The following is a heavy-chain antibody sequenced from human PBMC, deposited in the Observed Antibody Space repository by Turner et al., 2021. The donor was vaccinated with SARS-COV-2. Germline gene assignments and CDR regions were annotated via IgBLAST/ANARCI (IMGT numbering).Heavy chain of an antibody. CDR1: GFTFYGNY. J-gene: IGHJ4*02. D-gene: IGHD5-18*01. CDR2: MYSGGYT. Sequence: EVQPVASGGGLVQPRGYLSLPCAVSGFTFYGNYMSWVRQAPVKGLECVSLMYSGGYTFYAECVKGRFAITRDHAKNTQYLHVNSLRVDVTAVYYCARGLGYTYPFDYWGQGTLVTVSS. V-gene: IGHV3-66*01. CDR3: ARGLGYTYPFDY.